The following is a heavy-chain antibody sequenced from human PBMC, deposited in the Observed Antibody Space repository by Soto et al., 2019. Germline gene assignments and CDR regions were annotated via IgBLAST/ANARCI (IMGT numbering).Heavy chain of an antibody. D-gene: IGHD2-21*02. J-gene: IGHJ4*02. CDR3: ARDRWGPPDF. Sequence: GASVKVSCKASGYTFVSHYMHWVRQAPGQGLEWMGIINPSSGTATYTQQFQGRVTMTTDTSTNSVFLEMNTLKTDDTAVYYCARDRWGPPDFWGQGTLVTSPQ. CDR1: GYTFVSHY. CDR2: INPSSGTA. V-gene: IGHV1-46*01.